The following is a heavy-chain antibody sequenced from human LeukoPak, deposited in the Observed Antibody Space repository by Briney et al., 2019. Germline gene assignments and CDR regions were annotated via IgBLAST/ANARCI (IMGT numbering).Heavy chain of an antibody. Sequence: SETLSLTCAVYGGSFSGYYWSWIRQPPGKGLEWIGEINHSGSTNYNPSLKSRVTISVDTSKNQFSLKLSSVTAADTAVYYCARAQSSGNWFDPWGQGTLVTVSS. J-gene: IGHJ5*02. CDR2: INHSGST. CDR1: GGSFSGYY. CDR3: ARAQSSGNWFDP. V-gene: IGHV4-34*01. D-gene: IGHD6-19*01.